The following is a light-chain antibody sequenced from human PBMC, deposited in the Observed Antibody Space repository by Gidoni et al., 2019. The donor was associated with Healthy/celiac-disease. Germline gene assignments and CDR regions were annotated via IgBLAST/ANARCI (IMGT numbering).Light chain of an antibody. CDR3: QQYYSYPLT. Sequence: AIRMTQSPSSFSASTGARVTIICRASQVISSYLACYQQKPGNAPKLLVYASTSLQSGVPSRFSGSGSVTDFSPIISCLQSEDVATYYCQQYYSYPLTFGGXTKVEIK. V-gene: IGKV1-8*01. CDR2: AST. CDR1: QVISSY. J-gene: IGKJ4*01.